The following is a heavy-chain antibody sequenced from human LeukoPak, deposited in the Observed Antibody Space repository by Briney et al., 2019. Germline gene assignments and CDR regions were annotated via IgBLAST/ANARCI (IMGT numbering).Heavy chain of an antibody. CDR1: GFTFSSYG. CDR3: AKDNYDYGDYDGGDY. J-gene: IGHJ4*02. V-gene: IGHV3-30*02. D-gene: IGHD4-17*01. Sequence: GGSLRLSCAPSGFTFSSYGMHWVRQPPGKGLEWVAFIRYDGTNKYYADSVKGRFTISRDNSRDTLHLQMNSLRAEDTAVYDCAKDNYDYGDYDGGDYWGQGTLVTVSS. CDR2: IRYDGTNK.